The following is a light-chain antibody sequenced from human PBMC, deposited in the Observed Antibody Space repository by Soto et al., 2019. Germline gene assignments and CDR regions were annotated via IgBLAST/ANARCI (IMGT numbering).Light chain of an antibody. CDR3: QQYNNRPT. V-gene: IGKV3-15*01. CDR2: DAS. CDR1: QSVSSN. Sequence: EIVMTQSPATLSLSPGERATLSCRASQSVSSNLAWYQQKPGQTPRLLIYDASMRATGIPATFSGSGSGTEFTLTSSSLQSEDFAFYCCQQYNNRPTFGGGTKVEIK. J-gene: IGKJ4*01.